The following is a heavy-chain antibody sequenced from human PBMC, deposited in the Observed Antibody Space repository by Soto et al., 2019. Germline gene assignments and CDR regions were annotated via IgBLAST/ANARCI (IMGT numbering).Heavy chain of an antibody. CDR2: ISSSSSYI. D-gene: IGHD5-18*01. CDR1: GFTFSSYS. CDR3: ARYSYGFYYFDY. V-gene: IGHV3-21*01. Sequence: EVQLEESGGGLVKPGGSLRLSCAASGFTFSSYSMNWVRQAPGKGLEWVSSISSSSSYIYYADSVKGRFTISRDNAKNSLYLQMNSLRAEDTAVYYCARYSYGFYYFDYWGQGTLVTVSS. J-gene: IGHJ4*02.